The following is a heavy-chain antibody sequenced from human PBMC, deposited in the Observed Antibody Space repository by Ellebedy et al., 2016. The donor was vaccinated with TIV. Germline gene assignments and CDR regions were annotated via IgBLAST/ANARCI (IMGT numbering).Heavy chain of an antibody. D-gene: IGHD3-10*01. CDR1: GYTFTSYY. CDR2: INPSGGST. V-gene: IGHV1-46*01. CDR3: ARREWRGYYDY. J-gene: IGHJ4*02. Sequence: ASVKVSCQASGYTFTSYYMHWVRQAPGQGLEWMGIINPSGGSTSYAQKFQGRVTMTRDTSTSTVYMELSSLRSEDTAVYYCARREWRGYYDYWGQGTLVTVSS.